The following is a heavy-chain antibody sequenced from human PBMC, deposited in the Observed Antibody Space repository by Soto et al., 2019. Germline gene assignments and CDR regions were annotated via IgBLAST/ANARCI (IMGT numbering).Heavy chain of an antibody. D-gene: IGHD4-17*01. Sequence: GGSLRLSCAASGFTFDDYAMHWVRQAPGKGLEWVSGISWNSGSIGYADSVKGRFTISRDNSKNSLYLQMNSLRAEDTALYYCARDFGDYVNDAFDIWGQGTMVTVSS. J-gene: IGHJ3*02. CDR3: ARDFGDYVNDAFDI. CDR1: GFTFDDYA. CDR2: ISWNSGSI. V-gene: IGHV3-9*01.